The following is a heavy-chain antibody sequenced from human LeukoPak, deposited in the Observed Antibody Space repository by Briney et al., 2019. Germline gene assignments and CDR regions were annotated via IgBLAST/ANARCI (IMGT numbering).Heavy chain of an antibody. CDR1: GFTFDDYA. CDR2: ISWNSGSI. D-gene: IGHD1-1*01. CDR3: AKGSNLGNLTLGGGWFHP. V-gene: IGHV3-9*03. J-gene: IGHJ5*02. Sequence: GRSLRLSCAASGFTFDDYAMHWVRQAPGKGMEWVSGISWNSGSIGYADSVKGPFTISRDNAKNSLYLQMNSLRAEDMALYYCAKGSNLGNLTLGGGWFHPWGQGTLVTVSS.